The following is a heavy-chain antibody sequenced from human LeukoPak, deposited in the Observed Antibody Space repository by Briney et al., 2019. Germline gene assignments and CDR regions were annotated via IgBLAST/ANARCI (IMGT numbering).Heavy chain of an antibody. CDR2: IRSKANSYAT. Sequence: PGGSLRLSCAASGFTFSGSAMHWVRQASGKGLEWVGRIRSKANSYATAYAASVKGRFTISRDDSKNTAYLQMNSLKTEDTAVYYCTREISGALDIWGQGTMVTVSS. V-gene: IGHV3-73*01. D-gene: IGHD1-26*01. CDR1: GFTFSGSA. CDR3: TREISGALDI. J-gene: IGHJ3*02.